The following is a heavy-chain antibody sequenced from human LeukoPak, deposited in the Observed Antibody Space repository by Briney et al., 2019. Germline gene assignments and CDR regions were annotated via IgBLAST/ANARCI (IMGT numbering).Heavy chain of an antibody. D-gene: IGHD6-25*01. V-gene: IGHV3-48*04. J-gene: IGHJ6*03. CDR2: ITSGSDTI. CDR3: ARDVGIPSAAPDYYYHYYMDV. Sequence: PGGSLRLSCAASGFSFSTYNMNWVRQAPGKGLEWVSFITSGSDTINYADSVKGRFTVSRDNARNSLYLQMNSLRAEDTAVYSCARDVGIPSAAPDYYYHYYMDVWGIGTTVTVSS. CDR1: GFSFSTYN.